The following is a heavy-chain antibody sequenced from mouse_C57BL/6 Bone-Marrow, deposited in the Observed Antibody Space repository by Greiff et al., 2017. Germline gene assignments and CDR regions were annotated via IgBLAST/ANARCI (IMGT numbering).Heavy chain of an antibody. CDR1: GYTFTSYG. CDR3: ARSDYGADWDLDV. V-gene: IGHV1-81*01. D-gene: IGHD2-4*01. Sequence: QVQLQQSGAELARPGASVKLSCKASGYTFTSYGISWVKQRTGQGLEWIGEIYPRSGNTYYNEKFKGKATLTADKSSSTAYMELSSLTSEDSAVYFGARSDYGADWDLDVWGTGTTVTVSS. CDR2: IYPRSGNT. J-gene: IGHJ1*03.